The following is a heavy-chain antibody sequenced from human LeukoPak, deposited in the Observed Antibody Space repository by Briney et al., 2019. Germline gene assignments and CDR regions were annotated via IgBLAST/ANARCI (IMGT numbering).Heavy chain of an antibody. CDR3: AKIFQVVVISFGFDY. CDR1: GFTFSSYG. D-gene: IGHD3-22*01. Sequence: PGGTLRLSCAASGFTFSSYGMSWVRQAPGKGLEWVSAISGSGGSTYYADSVKGRFTISRDNSKNTLYLQMNSLRAEDTAVYYCAKIFQVVVISFGFDYWGQGTLVTVSS. V-gene: IGHV3-23*01. CDR2: ISGSGGST. J-gene: IGHJ4*02.